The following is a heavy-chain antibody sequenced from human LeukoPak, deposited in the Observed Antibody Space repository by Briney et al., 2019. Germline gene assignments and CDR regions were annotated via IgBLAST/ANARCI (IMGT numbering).Heavy chain of an antibody. D-gene: IGHD2-8*01. J-gene: IGHJ3*02. CDR2: INHSGST. Sequence: SETLSLTCAVYGGSFSGYYWSWIRQPPGKGLEWIGEINHSGSTNDNPSLKSRVTISVDTSKNQFSLKLSSVTAADTAVYYCARGRGTNLGYCTNGVCYTASFDIWGQGTMVTVSS. V-gene: IGHV4-34*01. CDR1: GGSFSGYY. CDR3: ARGRGTNLGYCTNGVCYTASFDI.